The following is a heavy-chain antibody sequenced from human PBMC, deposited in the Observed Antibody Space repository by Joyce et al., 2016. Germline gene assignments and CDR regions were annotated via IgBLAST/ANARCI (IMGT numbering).Heavy chain of an antibody. CDR1: GFTFGKYA. D-gene: IGHD3-22*01. CDR3: AKTSGYYYEPFDY. Sequence: LVESGGGLVKRGGSLRLSCAASGFTFGKYAMSWVRKAPGKGLEWVSTISGSGVSTYYADSVRGRFTISRDNSKTTLSLQINSLRAEDTAVYYCAKTSGYYYEPFDYWGRGTLVTVFS. J-gene: IGHJ4*02. CDR2: ISGSGVST. V-gene: IGHV3-23*04.